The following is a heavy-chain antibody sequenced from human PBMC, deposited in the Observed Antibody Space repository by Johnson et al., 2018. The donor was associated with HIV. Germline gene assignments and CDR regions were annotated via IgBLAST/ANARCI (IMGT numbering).Heavy chain of an antibody. CDR2: ISYDGSNK. CDR3: TKDDTVAFFIGAFDI. V-gene: IGHV3-30-3*01. Sequence: QVQLVESGGGVVQPGGSLRLSCAASGFTFSSYSMHWVRQAPGKGLEWVAVISYDGSNKYYADSVKGRFTISRDNSKNTLHLQMNSLRDEDTAVYYCTKDDTVAFFIGAFDIWGQGTMVTVSS. J-gene: IGHJ3*02. CDR1: GFTFSSYS. D-gene: IGHD4-23*01.